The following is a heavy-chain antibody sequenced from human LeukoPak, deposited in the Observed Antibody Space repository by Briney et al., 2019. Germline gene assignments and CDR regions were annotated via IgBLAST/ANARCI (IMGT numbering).Heavy chain of an antibody. CDR2: ISSSGSTI. V-gene: IGHV3-48*03. D-gene: IGHD1-26*01. J-gene: IGHJ4*02. CDR3: AREWRFEHIVGATNSPYFDY. CDR1: GFTFSSYE. Sequence: GGSLRLSCAASGFTFSSYEMNWVRQAPGKGLEWVSYISSSGSTIYYADSVKGRFTISRDNAKNSLYLQMNSLRAEDTAVYYCAREWRFEHIVGATNSPYFDYWGQGTLVTVSS.